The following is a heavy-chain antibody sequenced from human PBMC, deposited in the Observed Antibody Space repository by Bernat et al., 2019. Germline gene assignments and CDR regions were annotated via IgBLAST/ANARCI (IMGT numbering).Heavy chain of an antibody. CDR1: GFSFSSYA. Sequence: EVQLVESGGGLVQPGGSLRLSCAASGFSFSSYAMSWVRQAPGKGLKWVSVIASSGDNTYYADSVKGRFTISRDNSKNTLYLNMNSLRAEDTVVYYCAKRQVGYSSRHYGMDVWGQGTTVTVS. V-gene: IGHV3-23*04. CDR2: IASSGDNT. CDR3: AKRQVGYSSRHYGMDV. D-gene: IGHD2-15*01. J-gene: IGHJ6*02.